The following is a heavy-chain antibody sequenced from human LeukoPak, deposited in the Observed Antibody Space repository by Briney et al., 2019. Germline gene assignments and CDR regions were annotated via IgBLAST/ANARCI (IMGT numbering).Heavy chain of an antibody. CDR3: ARETLLTGTTSG. V-gene: IGHV1-2*02. Sequence: ASVKVSCKASGYTFTGYYMHWVRQAPGQGLEWMGWINPNSGGTNYAQKFQGRVTMTRDTSISTAYMELSRLRPDDTAVYYCARETLLTGTTSGWGQGTLVTVS. J-gene: IGHJ4*02. CDR2: INPNSGGT. CDR1: GYTFTGYY. D-gene: IGHD1-7*01.